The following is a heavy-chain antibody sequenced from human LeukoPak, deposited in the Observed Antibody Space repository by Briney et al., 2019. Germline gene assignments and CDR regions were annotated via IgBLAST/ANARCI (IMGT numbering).Heavy chain of an antibody. J-gene: IGHJ4*02. V-gene: IGHV1-18*01. CDR3: ASSEDYDFWSGYYTFDY. CDR1: CYTFTSYG. D-gene: IGHD3-3*01. Sequence: ASVKVSCKASCYTFTSYGISWVRQAPGQGLEWMGWINAYNGNTNYAQKLQGRVTMTTDTSTSTAYMELRSLRSDDTAVYYCASSEDYDFWSGYYTFDYWGQGTLVTVSS. CDR2: INAYNGNT.